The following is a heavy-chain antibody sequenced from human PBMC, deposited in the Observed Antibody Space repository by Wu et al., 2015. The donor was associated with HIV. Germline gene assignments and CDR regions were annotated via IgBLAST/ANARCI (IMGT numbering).Heavy chain of an antibody. CDR1: GYTFTNYG. CDR3: ARDVKLLWFGELLSDNAFDY. J-gene: IGHJ3*02. Sequence: QVQMVQSGAEVKKPGASVKVSCKASGYTFTNYGISWVRQAPGHGLEWMGWISGYNANTNYAEKLQGRVTMTTDTSTNTAYMELRSLGFDDTAVYYCARDVKLLWFGELLSDNAFDYLGPRVNGHRLF. CDR2: ISGYNANT. V-gene: IGHV1-18*01. D-gene: IGHD3-10*01.